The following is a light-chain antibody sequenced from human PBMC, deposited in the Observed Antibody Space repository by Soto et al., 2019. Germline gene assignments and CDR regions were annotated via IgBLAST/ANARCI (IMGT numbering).Light chain of an antibody. V-gene: IGLV1-44*01. CDR2: SNY. CDR1: SSNIESNT. Sequence: QAVLTQPPSASGTPGQRVTISCSGSSSNIESNTVTWYQQLPGTAPKLVIYSNYDRPSGVPDRFSGSTSGTSASLVIRGLQSEDDADYYCAAWDDILNGYVFGGGTKVTVL. J-gene: IGLJ1*01. CDR3: AAWDDILNGYV.